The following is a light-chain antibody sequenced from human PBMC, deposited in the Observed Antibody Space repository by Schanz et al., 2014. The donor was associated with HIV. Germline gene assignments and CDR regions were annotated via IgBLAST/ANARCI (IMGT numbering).Light chain of an antibody. CDR1: SSDVGKYGL. CDR2: EVT. J-gene: IGLJ2*01. Sequence: QSALTQPASVSGSPGQSITISCTGTSSDVGKYGLVSWYQQHPGQVPKLIIYEVTRRPSGVSDRFSASKSGNTASLTISCHTAEASADNYRCSYPGPPTLIFGGGTKLTVL. V-gene: IGLV2-23*02. CDR3: CSYPGPPTLI.